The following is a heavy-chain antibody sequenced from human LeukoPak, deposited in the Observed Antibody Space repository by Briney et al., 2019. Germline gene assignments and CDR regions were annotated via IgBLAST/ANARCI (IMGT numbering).Heavy chain of an antibody. CDR3: ARDLYYDILTGYENLRLFEY. D-gene: IGHD3-9*01. J-gene: IGHJ4*02. CDR2: ISAYNGKT. CDR1: GYTFTSYA. V-gene: IGHV1-18*01. Sequence: ASVKVSCKASGYTFTSYAMNWVRQAPGQGLEWMGWISAYNGKTNYAQNFQGRVTTTIDISTSTAYMDLRSLTFDDTAVYYCARDLYYDILTGYENLRLFEYWGQGTQVTVSS.